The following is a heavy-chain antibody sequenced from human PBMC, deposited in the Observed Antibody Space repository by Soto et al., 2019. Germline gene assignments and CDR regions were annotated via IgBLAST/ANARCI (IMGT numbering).Heavy chain of an antibody. V-gene: IGHV1-2*04. CDR2: INPNSGGT. Sequence: ASVKVSCKASGYTFTVYYMHWVRQAPGQGLEWMGWINPNSGGTNYAQKFQGWVTMTRDTSISTAYMELSRLRSDDTAVYYCARGGAAAATGAFDIWGQGTMVTVSS. J-gene: IGHJ3*02. CDR3: ARGGAAAATGAFDI. CDR1: GYTFTVYY. D-gene: IGHD6-13*01.